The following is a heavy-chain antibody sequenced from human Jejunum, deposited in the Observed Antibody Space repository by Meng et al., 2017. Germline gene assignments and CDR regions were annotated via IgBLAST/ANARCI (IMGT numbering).Heavy chain of an antibody. V-gene: IGHV3-74*01. J-gene: IGHJ4*01. CDR3: ARDNDWVVWDY. Sequence: VQLVEFGGGFVQPGGSLRLSCAASGFPFSTYSMHWVRQAPGKGLVWVSQIKPDGNTISYADSVRGRFTISRDNAKSTLYLEMNSLRAEDAAVYYCARDNDWVVWDYWGRGTLVTVSS. CDR1: GFPFSTYS. CDR2: IKPDGNTI. D-gene: IGHD1-1*01.